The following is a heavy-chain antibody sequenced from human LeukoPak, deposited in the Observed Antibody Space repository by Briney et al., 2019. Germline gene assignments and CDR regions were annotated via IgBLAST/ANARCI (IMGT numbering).Heavy chain of an antibody. J-gene: IGHJ4*02. CDR1: GFTFSSYG. D-gene: IGHD4-17*01. CDR3: AKDHGDYYFDY. Sequence: PGRSLRLSCAASGFTFSSYGMHWVRQAPGKGLEWVAVIWYDGSNKYYADSVKSRFTISRDNSKNTLYLQMNSLRAEDTAVYYCAKDHGDYYFDYWGQGTLVTVSS. V-gene: IGHV3-33*06. CDR2: IWYDGSNK.